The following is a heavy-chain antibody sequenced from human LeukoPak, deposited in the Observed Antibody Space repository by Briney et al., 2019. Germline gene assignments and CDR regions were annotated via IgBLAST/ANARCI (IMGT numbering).Heavy chain of an antibody. V-gene: IGHV3-33*01. CDR2: IWYDGNNK. CDR1: GFTFSSYG. Sequence: GGSLRLSCAASGFTFSSYGMHGVRQAPGKGLEGVAVIWYDGNNKYYADSVKGRFTISRDNSKNTLYLQMNSLSAEDTAVYYCARSTSSEYDIYHFDYWGQGTLVTVSS. D-gene: IGHD3-9*01. CDR3: ARSTSSEYDIYHFDY. J-gene: IGHJ4*02.